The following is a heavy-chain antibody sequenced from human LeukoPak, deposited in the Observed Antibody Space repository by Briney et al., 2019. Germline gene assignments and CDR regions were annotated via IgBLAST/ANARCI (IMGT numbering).Heavy chain of an antibody. CDR2: IYYSGST. CDR3: ARVRSRFTMVRGVISP. V-gene: IGHV4-39*01. CDR1: GGSISSSSYY. D-gene: IGHD3-10*01. J-gene: IGHJ5*02. Sequence: PSETLSLTCTVSGGSISSSSYYWGWIRQPPGKGLEWIGSIYYSGSTYYNPSLKSRVTISVDTSKNQFSLKLSSVAAADTAVYYCARVRSRFTMVRGVISPWGQGTLVTVSS.